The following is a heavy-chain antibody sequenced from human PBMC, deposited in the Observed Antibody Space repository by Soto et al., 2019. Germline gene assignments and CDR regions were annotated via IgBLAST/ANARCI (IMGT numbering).Heavy chain of an antibody. CDR2: IIPLFGTT. CDR3: VRGLTEGYDGVDV. V-gene: IGHV1-69*01. Sequence: QVQLVQSGAEVKKPGSAVKVSCTASGGAFSSVDISWVRQAPGQGLDWMGGIIPLFGTTHYAEKFQGRGTITADAATSTAFMELSSLTSEDTALYYCVRGLTEGYDGVDVWGQGTTVIVSS. D-gene: IGHD2-15*01. CDR1: GGAFSSVD. J-gene: IGHJ6*02.